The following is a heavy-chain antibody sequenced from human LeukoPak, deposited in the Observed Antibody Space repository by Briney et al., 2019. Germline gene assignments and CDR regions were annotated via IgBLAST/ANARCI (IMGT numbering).Heavy chain of an antibody. CDR1: GFTFSSFA. CDR2: ISSSGSTI. V-gene: IGHV3-23*01. D-gene: IGHD3-22*01. CDR3: AKDMSSGYKAFDY. J-gene: IGHJ4*02. Sequence: GGSLRLSCAASGFTFSSFAMSWVRQAPGKGLEWVSYISSSGSTIYYADSVKGRFTISRDNSKNTLYLQMNSLRAEDTAVYYCAKDMSSGYKAFDYWGQGTLVTVSS.